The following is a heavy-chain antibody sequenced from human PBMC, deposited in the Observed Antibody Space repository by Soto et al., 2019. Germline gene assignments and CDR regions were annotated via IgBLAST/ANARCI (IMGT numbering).Heavy chain of an antibody. CDR3: AKDFSPNILIIPTNNWFDP. D-gene: IGHD2-2*01. V-gene: IGHV3-23*01. CDR2: NSGSGRST. J-gene: IGHJ5*02. CDR1: GFTFSSYA. Sequence: GGSLRLSCAASGFTFSSYAMSWVRQAPGKGLEWVSANSGSGRSTYYADSVKGRFTISRDSSKNTLYLQMNSLRAEDTAVYYCAKDFSPNILIIPTNNWFDPWGQGTLVTVSS.